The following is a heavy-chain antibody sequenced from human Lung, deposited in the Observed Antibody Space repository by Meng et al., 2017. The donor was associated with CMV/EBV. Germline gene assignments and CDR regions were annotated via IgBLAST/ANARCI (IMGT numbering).Heavy chain of an antibody. CDR2: IKYDGGTR. CDR3: AGAYGKSSAFDY. D-gene: IGHD6-6*01. CDR1: GFTFSRYA. Sequence: SXKISXAASGFTFSRYAFHWVRQAPGKGLEWVADIKYDGGTRYYADSVKGRFTISRDSSRNSLYLQLNSLRAEDTAVYYGAGAYGKSSAFDYWGQGTLVXVSS. V-gene: IGHV3-30*14. J-gene: IGHJ4*02.